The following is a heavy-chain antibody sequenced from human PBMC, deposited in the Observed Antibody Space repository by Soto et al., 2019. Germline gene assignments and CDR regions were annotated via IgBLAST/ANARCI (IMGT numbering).Heavy chain of an antibody. CDR1: GFTFSSYA. CDR2: ITASGDTT. CDR3: AKVRPLRDCTRTSCLGAFDS. J-gene: IGHJ3*02. Sequence: EVQLLESGGGLVQPGGSLRLACAASGFTFSSYAMRWVRQAPGKGLEWGSAITASGDTTYYADSVKGRFTISRDNSKITMYLQMNSLRAEDTAVYYCAKVRPLRDCTRTSCLGAFDSRGQGTMVTVSS. D-gene: IGHD2-2*01. V-gene: IGHV3-23*01.